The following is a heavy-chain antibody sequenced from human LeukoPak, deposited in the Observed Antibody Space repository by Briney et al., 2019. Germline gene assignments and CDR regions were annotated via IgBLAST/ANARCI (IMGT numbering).Heavy chain of an antibody. Sequence: SETLSLTCAVYGGSFSGYYWSWIRQPPGKGLEWIGEINHSGSTNYNPSLKSRVTISVDTSKNQFSLKLSSVTAADTAIYYCARGGGSSWYLDYWGQGTLVTVSS. J-gene: IGHJ4*02. CDR2: INHSGST. CDR1: GGSFSGYY. CDR3: ARGGGSSWYLDY. V-gene: IGHV4-34*01. D-gene: IGHD6-13*01.